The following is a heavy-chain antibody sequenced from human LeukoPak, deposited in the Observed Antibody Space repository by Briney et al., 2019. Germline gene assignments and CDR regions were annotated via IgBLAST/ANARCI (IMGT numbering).Heavy chain of an antibody. J-gene: IGHJ4*02. Sequence: GGSLRLSCAASGFTFSSYAVSWVRQAPGKGLEWVSAISGSGGSTYYADSVKGRFTISRDNSKNTLYLQMNSLRAEDTAVYYCAKGYCSGGSCYAVFDYWGQGTLVTVSS. CDR3: AKGYCSGGSCYAVFDY. CDR2: ISGSGGST. D-gene: IGHD2-15*01. V-gene: IGHV3-23*01. CDR1: GFTFSSYA.